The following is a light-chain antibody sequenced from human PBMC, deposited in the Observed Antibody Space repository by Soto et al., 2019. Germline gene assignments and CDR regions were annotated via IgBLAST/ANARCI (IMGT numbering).Light chain of an antibody. J-gene: IGKJ4*01. V-gene: IGKV1-39*01. CDR1: QSISSY. CDR3: QQSYSTPRT. CDR2: AAS. Sequence: DIQMTQSPSSLSASVGDRVTITCQASQSISSYLNWYQQKPGKAPKLLIYAASSLQSGVPSRFSGSGSGTDFTLTISSLQPEDFATYYCQQSYSTPRTFGGGTKVDIK.